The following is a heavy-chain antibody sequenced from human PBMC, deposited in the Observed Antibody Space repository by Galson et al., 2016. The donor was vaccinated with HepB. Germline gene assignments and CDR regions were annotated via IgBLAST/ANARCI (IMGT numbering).Heavy chain of an antibody. CDR1: GGSVNSNTYF. CDR2: MYYSGTS. CDR3: ARDYSSGWVNHFDS. V-gene: IGHV4-61*01. J-gene: IGHJ4*02. D-gene: IGHD6-19*01. Sequence: SETLSLTCTVSGGSVNSNTYFWTWIRQSPGKGLEWIGHMYYSGTSNYNPSLNSRVTISIDTSNNQFSLKLRSVTAADTAVYFCARDYSSGWVNHFDSWGQGTLVTVSS.